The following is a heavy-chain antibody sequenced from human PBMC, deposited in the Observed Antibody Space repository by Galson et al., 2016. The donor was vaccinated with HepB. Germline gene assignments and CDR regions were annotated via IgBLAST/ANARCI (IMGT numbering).Heavy chain of an antibody. J-gene: IGHJ4*02. Sequence: SLRLSCEASGFTFSTYGMDWVRQAPGKGLEWVAVISFDGSYKYYADSVKGRVTISRDNSKNTLYLQMNSLRAEDTAVYYCAKDAGVIWSGGYFDYWGQGTLVTVSS. V-gene: IGHV3-30*18. CDR1: GFTFSTYG. CDR3: AKDAGVIWSGGYFDY. CDR2: ISFDGSYK. D-gene: IGHD3-3*01.